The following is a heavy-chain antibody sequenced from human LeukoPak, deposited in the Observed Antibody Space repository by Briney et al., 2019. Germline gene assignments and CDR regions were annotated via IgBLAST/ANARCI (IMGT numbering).Heavy chain of an antibody. J-gene: IGHJ4*02. CDR1: GFTFSSYG. CDR3: ARGSTLTLVEVYFDF. V-gene: IGHV3-33*01. Sequence: PGGSLRLSCAASGFTFSSYGMHWVRQAPGKGLEWVAVIWYDGSNKYYADSVKGRFTISRDNSKNTLYLQMNSLRAEDTAVYYCARGSTLTLVEVYFDFWGQGTLVSVSS. D-gene: IGHD3-9*01. CDR2: IWYDGSNK.